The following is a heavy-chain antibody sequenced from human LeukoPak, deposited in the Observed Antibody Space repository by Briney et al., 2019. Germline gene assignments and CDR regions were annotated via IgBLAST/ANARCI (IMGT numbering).Heavy chain of an antibody. D-gene: IGHD3-10*01. V-gene: IGHV4-39*01. CDR2: IYYSGST. CDR1: GGSISSSNHY. J-gene: IGHJ4*02. Sequence: PSETLSLTCSVSGGSISSSNHYWGWIRQPPRKGLEWIGSIYYSGSTYYNPSLKSRVTISVDTSKNQFSLKLSSVTAADTAVYYCARHRGYYGSGSKVDYWGQGTLVTVSS. CDR3: ARHRGYYGSGSKVDY.